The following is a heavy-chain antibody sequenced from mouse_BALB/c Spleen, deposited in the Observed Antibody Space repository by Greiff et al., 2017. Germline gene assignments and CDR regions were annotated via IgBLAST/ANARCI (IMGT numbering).Heavy chain of an antibody. CDR3: ARVYYDYDGRNYYAMDY. CDR2: ISYDGSN. D-gene: IGHD2-4*01. V-gene: IGHV3-6*02. CDR1: GYSITSGYY. Sequence: EVKLLESGPGLVKPSQSLSLTCSVTGYSITSGYYWNWIRQFPGNQLEWMGYISYDGSNNYNPSLKNRISITRDTSKNQFFLKLNSVTTEDTATYYCARVYYDYDGRNYYAMDYWGQGTSVTVSS. J-gene: IGHJ4*01.